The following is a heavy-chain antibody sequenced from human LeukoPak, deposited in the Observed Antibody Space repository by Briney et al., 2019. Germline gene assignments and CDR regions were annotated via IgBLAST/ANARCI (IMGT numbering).Heavy chain of an antibody. Sequence: GGSLRLSCAASGFTFSNYWMTWFRQTPGKGLEWVGNIKPDGSERYYVDSVKGRFTISRDNAKNSLFLQMGSLRVEDTAIYYCARDYVWGSSESDYWGQGTLVTVSS. CDR1: GFTFSNYW. J-gene: IGHJ4*02. V-gene: IGHV3-7*01. CDR3: ARDYVWGSSESDY. CDR2: IKPDGSER. D-gene: IGHD7-27*01.